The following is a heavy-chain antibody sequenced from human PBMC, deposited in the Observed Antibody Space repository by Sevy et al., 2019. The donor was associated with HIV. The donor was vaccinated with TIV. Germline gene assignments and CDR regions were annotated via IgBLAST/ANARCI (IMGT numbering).Heavy chain of an antibody. V-gene: IGHV3-53*01. Sequence: GGSLRLSCAASGFTVSSNYMSWVRQAPGKGLEWVSVIYSSGSTYYADSVKVRFTISRDNSKNKLYLQMNSLRAEDTAVYYCTSRDGYNLDAFDIWGQGTMVTVSS. D-gene: IGHD1-1*01. CDR1: GFTVSSNY. CDR2: IYSSGST. CDR3: TSRDGYNLDAFDI. J-gene: IGHJ3*02.